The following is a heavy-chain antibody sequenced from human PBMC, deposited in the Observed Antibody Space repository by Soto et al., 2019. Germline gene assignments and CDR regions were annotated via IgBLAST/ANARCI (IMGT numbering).Heavy chain of an antibody. V-gene: IGHV3-48*03. Sequence: GGSLRLSCAASGFTFSSYEMNWVRQAPGKGLEWVSYISSSGSTIYYADSVKGRFTISRDNAKNSLYLQMNSLRAEDTAVYYCARELASGWPSWDYWGQGTLVTVSS. CDR2: ISSSGSTI. J-gene: IGHJ4*02. D-gene: IGHD6-19*01. CDR1: GFTFSSYE. CDR3: ARELASGWPSWDY.